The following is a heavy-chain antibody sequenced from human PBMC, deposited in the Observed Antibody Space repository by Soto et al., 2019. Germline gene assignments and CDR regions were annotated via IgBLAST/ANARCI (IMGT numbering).Heavy chain of an antibody. CDR2: ISPNGGST. CDR1: GFTSSNYA. J-gene: IGHJ4*02. D-gene: IGHD6-13*01. V-gene: IGHV3-64*01. Sequence: PGGSLRLSCATSGFTSSNYAMHWVRQAPGKGLEYVSAISPNGGSTSYANSVKGRFTMSRDNSKNTLYLQMGSLGAEDMAIYYCARLYSTSWYYLDYWGQGTLVTVSS. CDR3: ARLYSTSWYYLDY.